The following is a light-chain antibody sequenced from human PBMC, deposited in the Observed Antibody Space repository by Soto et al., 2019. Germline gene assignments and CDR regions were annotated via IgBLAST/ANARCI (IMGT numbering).Light chain of an antibody. J-gene: IGKJ2*01. V-gene: IGKV1-27*01. CDR3: QKYNNAPYT. CDR2: AAS. Sequence: IQLTQSPSSLSASVGDRITVTCRASQGISNSLAWYQQKPGKVPKLVIYAASTLKSGVPSRFSGSGSGTDFTLTISSLQPEDVATYYCQKYNNAPYTFGQGTKVDIK. CDR1: QGISNS.